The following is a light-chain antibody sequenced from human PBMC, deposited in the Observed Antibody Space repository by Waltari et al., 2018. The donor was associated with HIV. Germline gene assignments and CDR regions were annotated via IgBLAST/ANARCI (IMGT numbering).Light chain of an antibody. CDR3: SSYADRNGFYVV. Sequence: SALTQPPSASGSPGQSITISCTGTNSAIGGYHYVSWYQQHPGKAPKLVISEVTKRPSGVPDRFSGSKSGTTASLTVSGLQAEDEADYYCSSYADRNGFYVVFGGGTRLTVL. J-gene: IGLJ2*01. CDR2: EVT. CDR1: NSAIGGYHY. V-gene: IGLV2-8*01.